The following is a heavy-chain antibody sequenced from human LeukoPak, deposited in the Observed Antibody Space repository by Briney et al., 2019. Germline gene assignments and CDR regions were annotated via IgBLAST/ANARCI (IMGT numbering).Heavy chain of an antibody. J-gene: IGHJ6*02. CDR1: GFTFDDYA. D-gene: IGHD3-10*01. V-gene: IGHV3-43*02. Sequence: GGSLRLSCAASGFTFDDYAMHWVRQAPGKGLEWVSLISGDGYSTYYADSVKGRFTISRDNSKNSLYLQMNSLRTEDTALYYFAKSRGGPTMVRGVTSATDVYGMDVWGQGTTVTVSS. CDR3: AKSRGGPTMVRGVTSATDVYGMDV. CDR2: ISGDGYST.